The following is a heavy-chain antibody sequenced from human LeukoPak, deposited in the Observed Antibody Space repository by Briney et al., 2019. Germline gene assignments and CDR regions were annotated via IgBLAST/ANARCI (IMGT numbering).Heavy chain of an antibody. CDR2: ISFDGSNK. J-gene: IGHJ6*03. D-gene: IGHD5-12*01. CDR3: ARGSRTIVTTKFARGHYMDV. Sequence: SCKASGYTFSSYAMHWVRQAPGKGLEWVAVISFDGSNKYYADSVKGRFTISRDNSKNTLYLQMNSLRAEDTAVYYSARGSRTIVTTKFARGHYMDVWGKGTTVTVSS. V-gene: IGHV3-30*04. CDR1: GYTFSSYA.